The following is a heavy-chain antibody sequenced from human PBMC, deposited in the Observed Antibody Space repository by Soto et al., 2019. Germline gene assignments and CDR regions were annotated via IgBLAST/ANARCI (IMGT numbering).Heavy chain of an antibody. V-gene: IGHV4-39*01. CDR2: IWYSGST. CDR1: GGSISSSSYY. J-gene: IGHJ2*01. Sequence: QVQLQESGPGLVKPSETLSLTCTVSGGSISSSSYYWGWVRQPPGKELEWIGGIWYSGSTYYNPSLQTRVSISVDASKNQSSLRLSSVTAADTAVYYCATQWLTVYFELWGRGTLVTVSS. D-gene: IGHD6-19*01. CDR3: ATQWLTVYFEL.